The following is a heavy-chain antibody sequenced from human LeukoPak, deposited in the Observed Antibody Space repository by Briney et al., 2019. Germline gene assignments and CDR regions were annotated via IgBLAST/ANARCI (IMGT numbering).Heavy chain of an antibody. V-gene: IGHV3-7*03. Sequence: PGGSLRLSCAPSGFTFRQNWMSWVRQAPGRGLEWMANIKQDGNEKYYLDSVNGRFTISRDNAKDSLYLQMDSLRADDTAVYYCARHFYGYFDLWGRGTLVTVSS. CDR3: ARHFYGYFDL. D-gene: IGHD3-3*02. J-gene: IGHJ2*01. CDR1: GFTFRQNW. CDR2: IKQDGNEK.